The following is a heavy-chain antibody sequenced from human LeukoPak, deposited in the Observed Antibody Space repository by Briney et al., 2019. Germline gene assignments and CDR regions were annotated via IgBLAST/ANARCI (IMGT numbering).Heavy chain of an antibody. J-gene: IGHJ4*02. CDR3: ARAYPYCSSNICYSDY. CDR1: GFTFNTYS. D-gene: IGHD2-2*01. CDR2: ISSSSSYI. V-gene: IGHV3-21*01. Sequence: GGSLRLSCAASGFTFNTYSMIWVRQAPGKGLEWVSSISSSSSYIYYADSVKGRFTISRDNAKSPLYLQMNSLRAEDTAVYYCARAYPYCSSNICYSDYWGQGTLVTVSS.